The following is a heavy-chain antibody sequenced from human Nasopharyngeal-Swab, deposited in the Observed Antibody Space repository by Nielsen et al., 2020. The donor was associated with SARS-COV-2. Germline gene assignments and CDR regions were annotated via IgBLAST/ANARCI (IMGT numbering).Heavy chain of an antibody. Sequence: GSLRLSCTASGGSINTYYWSWIRQPPGKGLEWIGYITYSGSTTYNPSLKSRVTISIDTSKNQFSLNLNSVTAADTAVYYCAKNGVGWSFDYWGQGTLVTVSS. J-gene: IGHJ4*02. CDR2: ITYSGST. D-gene: IGHD6-19*01. CDR1: GGSINTYY. V-gene: IGHV4-59*08. CDR3: AKNGVGWSFDY.